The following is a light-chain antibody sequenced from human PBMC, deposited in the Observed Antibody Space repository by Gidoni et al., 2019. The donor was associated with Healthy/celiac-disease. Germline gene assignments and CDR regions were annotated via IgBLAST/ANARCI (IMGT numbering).Light chain of an antibody. V-gene: IGLV1-51*01. CDR1: SSNIGNNY. J-gene: IGLJ2*01. Sequence: QSVLTPPPAVSAAPVHKVTSPCTGSSSNIGNNYVSWYQQLPGTAPKLLIYDNNKRPSGIPDRFSGSKSGTSATLGITGLQTGDEADYYCGTWDSSLSAGVFGGGTKLTVL. CDR3: GTWDSSLSAGV. CDR2: DNN.